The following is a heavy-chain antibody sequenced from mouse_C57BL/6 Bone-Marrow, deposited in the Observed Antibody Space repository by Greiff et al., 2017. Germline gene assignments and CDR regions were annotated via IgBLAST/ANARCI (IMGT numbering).Heavy chain of an antibody. V-gene: IGHV1-55*01. D-gene: IGHD2-1*01. CDR2: IYPGSGST. CDR1: GYTFTSYW. J-gene: IGHJ3*01. Sequence: VQLQQSGAELVKPGASVKMSCKASGYTFTSYWITWVKQRPGQGLEWIGDIYPGSGSTNYNEKFKSKATLTVDTSSSTAYMQLSSLTSEDSAVYYCAEGPFYSGWFAYWGQGTLVTVSA. CDR3: AEGPFYSGWFAY.